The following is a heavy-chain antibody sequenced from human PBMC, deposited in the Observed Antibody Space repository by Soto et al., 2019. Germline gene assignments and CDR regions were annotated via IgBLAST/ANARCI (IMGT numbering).Heavy chain of an antibody. Sequence: QVPLVQSGAEVKKPGSSVKVSCEASGGTPTIYTITWVRQAPGQGLAWMGRIVPMLGITNYARNFQGRVTFTADTSTGTAYMELSSLRFEDTAMYYCATEKYGAGRVGVFYWGQGTQVTVSS. J-gene: IGHJ4*02. CDR2: IVPMLGIT. D-gene: IGHD1-26*01. CDR1: GGTPTIYT. V-gene: IGHV1-69*08. CDR3: ATEKYGAGRVGVFY.